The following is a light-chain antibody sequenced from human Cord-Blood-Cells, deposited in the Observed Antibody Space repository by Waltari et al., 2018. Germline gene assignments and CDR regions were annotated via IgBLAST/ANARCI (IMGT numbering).Light chain of an antibody. CDR2: DVS. CDR1: SSDVGGYNY. CDR3: SSYTSSSTVV. V-gene: IGLV2-14*01. Sequence: QAALTQPASVSGSPGQPIPISCTGTSSDVGGYNYVSWYQQHPGKAPKLVIYDVSNRPAGVSNRFSGSKSGNTASLTISGLQAEDEADYYCSSYTSSSTVVFGGGTKLTVL. J-gene: IGLJ2*01.